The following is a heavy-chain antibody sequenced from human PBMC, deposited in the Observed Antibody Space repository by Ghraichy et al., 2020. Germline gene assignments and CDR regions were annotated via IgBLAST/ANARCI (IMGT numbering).Heavy chain of an antibody. D-gene: IGHD3-10*01. CDR1: GGSFSGYY. CDR3: ARGSDYGSGSYYNVRYYYYGMDV. CDR2: INHSGST. J-gene: IGHJ6*02. Sequence: SQTLSLTCAVYGGSFSGYYWSWIRQPPGKGLEWIGEINHSGSTNYNPSLKSRVTISVDTSKNQFSLKLSSVTAADTAVYYCARGSDYGSGSYYNVRYYYYGMDVWGQGTTVTVSS. V-gene: IGHV4-34*01.